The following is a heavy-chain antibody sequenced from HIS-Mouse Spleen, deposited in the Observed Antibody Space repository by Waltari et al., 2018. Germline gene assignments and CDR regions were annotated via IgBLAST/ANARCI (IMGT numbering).Heavy chain of an antibody. CDR2: ISGSGGST. D-gene: IGHD2-8*01. V-gene: IGHV3-23*01. CDR1: GFTVSRYA. J-gene: IGHJ4*02. Sequence: EVQLLESGGGLVQTGGSLRLSCAASGFTVSRYAMSWVRQAPGKGLEWVSAISGSGGSTYYADSVKGRFTISRDNSKNTLYLQMNSLRAEDTAVYYCAKGGLMVYAIGDYWGQGTLVTVSS. CDR3: AKGGLMVYAIGDY.